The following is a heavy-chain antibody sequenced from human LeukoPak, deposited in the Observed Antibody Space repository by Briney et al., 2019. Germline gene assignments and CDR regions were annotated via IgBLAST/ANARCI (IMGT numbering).Heavy chain of an antibody. Sequence: ASVKVSCKASGYTFTSYGISWVRQAPGQGLEWMGCISAYNGNTNYAQKLQGRVTMTTDTSTSTAYMELRSLRSDDTAVYYCARDQITMVRGVIQSDYWGQGTLVTVSS. J-gene: IGHJ4*02. CDR3: ARDQITMVRGVIQSDY. V-gene: IGHV1-18*04. CDR2: ISAYNGNT. CDR1: GYTFTSYG. D-gene: IGHD3-10*01.